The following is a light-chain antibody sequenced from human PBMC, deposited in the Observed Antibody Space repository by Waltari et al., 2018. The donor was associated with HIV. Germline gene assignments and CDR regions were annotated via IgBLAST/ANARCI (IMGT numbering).Light chain of an antibody. Sequence: EIVLTQSPATLSLSPGERATLSCRASQSVSTYLAWYQQKPGQAPRLLISDASNRATGIPARFSGSGSGTDFTLTISSLEPEDFAVYYCQQRSYWPFTFGQGTKLEIK. CDR3: QQRSYWPFT. V-gene: IGKV3-11*01. J-gene: IGKJ2*01. CDR1: QSVSTY. CDR2: DAS.